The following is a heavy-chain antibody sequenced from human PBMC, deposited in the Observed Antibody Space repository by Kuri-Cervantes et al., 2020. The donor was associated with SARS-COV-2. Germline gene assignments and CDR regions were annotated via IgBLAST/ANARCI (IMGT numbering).Heavy chain of an antibody. CDR2: IDQEGSEK. V-gene: IGHV3-7*01. J-gene: IGHJ4*02. Sequence: GGSLRLSCAASGFTFSGHWIHWVRQAPGKGLEWVAKIDQEGSEKYYVDSVEGRFTISRDNAQNSLYLQMDSLRAGDTGVYFCARDDYTSDWSIDYWGRGTLVTVSS. CDR1: GFTFSGHW. D-gene: IGHD6-19*01. CDR3: ARDDYTSDWSIDY.